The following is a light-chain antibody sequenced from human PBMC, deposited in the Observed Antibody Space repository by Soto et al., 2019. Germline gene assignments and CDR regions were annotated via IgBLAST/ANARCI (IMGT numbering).Light chain of an antibody. CDR3: QQYSSSRT. J-gene: IGKJ1*01. CDR2: GGS. CDR1: QSVRGY. Sequence: IVLTQSPATLSLSPGERATLSCRASQSVRGYLAWYQQRPGQPPRLLIYGGSSRATGIPVRFSGSGSETDFTLTITRLEPEDFAVYYCQQYSSSRTFGQGTKVDIK. V-gene: IGKV3-20*01.